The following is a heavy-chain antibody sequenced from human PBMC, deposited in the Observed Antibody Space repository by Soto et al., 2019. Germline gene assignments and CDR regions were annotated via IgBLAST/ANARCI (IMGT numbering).Heavy chain of an antibody. V-gene: IGHV4-39*01. CDR2: IYYSGST. J-gene: IGHJ4*02. Sequence: QLQLQESGPGLVKPSETLSLTCTVSGGSISSSSYYWGWIRQPPGKGLEWIGSIYYSGSTYYNPSLKSRVTISVDTSKNQFSLKLSSVTAADTAVYYCASPYDILTGYYHYWGQGTLVTVSS. CDR3: ASPYDILTGYYHY. CDR1: GGSISSSSYY. D-gene: IGHD3-9*01.